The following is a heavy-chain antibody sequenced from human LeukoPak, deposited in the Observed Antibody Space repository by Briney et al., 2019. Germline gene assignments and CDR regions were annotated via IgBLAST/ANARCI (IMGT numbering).Heavy chain of an antibody. CDR1: GFTFSSYG. V-gene: IGHV3-33*01. D-gene: IGHD2-8*01. CDR2: IWYDGSKK. J-gene: IGHJ2*01. CDR3: GRAVMVSARGYFDL. Sequence: GMSLRLSCAASGFTFSSYGMEWVRQAPGKGLEWLTVIWYDGSKKYYADSVKGRFTISRDNSNNMVDLQMNSLRVEDTAVYYCGRAVMVSARGYFDLWGRGTLVTVSS.